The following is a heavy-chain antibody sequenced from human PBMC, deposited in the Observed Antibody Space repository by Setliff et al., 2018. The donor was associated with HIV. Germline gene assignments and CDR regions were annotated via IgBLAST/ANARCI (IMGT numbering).Heavy chain of an antibody. D-gene: IGHD3-10*01. J-gene: IGHJ6*02. CDR2: IYHFGNT. CDR1: GASISSYY. V-gene: IGHV4-59*01. CDR3: ARDNSYYYGSGGHHFYGVDV. Sequence: SETLSLTCTVSGASISSYYWTWIRQPPGKGLEYIGYIYHFGNTNYNPSLKSRVTMSVDTSRNRVSLKLSSVTAADTAVYYCARDNSYYYGSGGHHFYGVDVWGQGATVTVSS.